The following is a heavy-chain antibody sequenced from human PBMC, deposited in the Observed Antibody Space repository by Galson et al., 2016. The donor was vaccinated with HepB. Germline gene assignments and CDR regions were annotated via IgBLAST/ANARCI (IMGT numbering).Heavy chain of an antibody. CDR3: ARLNLVLVPAVKRRNRWFDP. CDR2: IDPSDSFA. V-gene: IGHV5-10-1*01. CDR1: GHNFTDYW. D-gene: IGHD2-2*01. J-gene: IGHJ5*02. Sequence: QSGAEVKKPGESLKVSCRASGHNFTDYWITWVRQVPGRGLEWLGKIDPSDSFANYNPSFQGHVTLSVDKSTRTAYLPWGSLTASDTAIYYCARLNLVLVPAVKRRNRWFDPWGLGTLATVSS.